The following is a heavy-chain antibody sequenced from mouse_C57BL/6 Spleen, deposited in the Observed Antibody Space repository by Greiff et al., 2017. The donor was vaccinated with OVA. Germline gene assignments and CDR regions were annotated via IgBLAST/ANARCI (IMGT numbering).Heavy chain of an antibody. J-gene: IGHJ3*01. D-gene: IGHD2-4*01. CDR2: IYPGDGDT. V-gene: IGHV1-82*01. CDR3: AREGDYDYPFDY. Sequence: QVQLQQSGPELVKPGASVKISCKASGYAFSSSWMNWVKQRPGKGLEWIGRIYPGDGDTNYNGKFKGKATLTADKSSSTAYMQLSSLTSEDAAVYFCAREGDYDYPFDYWGQGTLVTVSA. CDR1: GYAFSSSW.